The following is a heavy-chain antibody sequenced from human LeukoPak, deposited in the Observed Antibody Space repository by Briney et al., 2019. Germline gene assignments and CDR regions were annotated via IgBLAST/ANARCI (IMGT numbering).Heavy chain of an antibody. CDR2: IIPIFGTA. V-gene: IGHV1-69*05. CDR3: ARVWDYGGLPEAFDI. J-gene: IGHJ3*02. Sequence: ASVKVSCKASGGTFSSYAISWVRQAPGQGLEWMGGIIPIFGTANYAQKFQGRVTITTDESTSTAYMELSSLRSEDTAVYYCARVWDYGGLPEAFDIWGQGTMVTVSS. CDR1: GGTFSSYA. D-gene: IGHD4-23*01.